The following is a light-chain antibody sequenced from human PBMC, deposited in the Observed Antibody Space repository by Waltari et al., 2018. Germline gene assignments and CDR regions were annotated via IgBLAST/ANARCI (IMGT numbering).Light chain of an antibody. V-gene: IGLV2-14*01. CDR3: SSQSSNDVVL. J-gene: IGLJ2*01. CDR1: SNAVGGYNS. Sequence: QSALTQPASVSGSPGQSVTIFCAGTSNAVGGYNSVSWYQEHPGHAPRVIIYDVSDRPAGVSARFSGSKSGNTASLTISGLQAEDEADYYCSSQSSNDVVLFGGGTKLTVL. CDR2: DVS.